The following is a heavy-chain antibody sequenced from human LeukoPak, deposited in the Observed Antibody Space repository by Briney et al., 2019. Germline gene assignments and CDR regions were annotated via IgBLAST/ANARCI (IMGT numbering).Heavy chain of an antibody. D-gene: IGHD2-21*02. CDR1: GFTFSSYG. Sequence: PGRSLRLPCAASGFTFSSYGMHWVRRAPGKGLEWVAVIWYDGSNKYYADSVKGRFTISRDNSKNTLYLQMNSLRAEDTAVYYCARVHDCGGDCYPGHFDYWGQGTLVTVSS. V-gene: IGHV3-33*01. J-gene: IGHJ4*02. CDR3: ARVHDCGGDCYPGHFDY. CDR2: IWYDGSNK.